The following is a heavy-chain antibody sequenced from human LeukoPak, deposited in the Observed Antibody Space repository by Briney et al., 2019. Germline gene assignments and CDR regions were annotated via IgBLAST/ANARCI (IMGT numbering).Heavy chain of an antibody. D-gene: IGHD1-1*01. CDR2: ISGSGGST. V-gene: IGHV3-23*01. J-gene: IGHJ4*02. CDR1: GFTFSSYG. Sequence: GGSLRLSCAASGFTFSSYGMSWVRQAPGKGLEWVSAISGSGGSTYYADSVKGRFTISRDNSKNTLYLQVNSLRAEDTAVYYCAKVGTATTPRYFDYWGQGTLVTVSS. CDR3: AKVGTATTPRYFDY.